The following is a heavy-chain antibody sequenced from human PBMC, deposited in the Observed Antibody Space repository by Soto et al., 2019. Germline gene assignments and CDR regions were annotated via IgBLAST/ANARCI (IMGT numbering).Heavy chain of an antibody. CDR1: GASINSGSYY. Sequence: QVQLQESGPGLVKPSQTLSLTCTVSGASINSGSYYWSWIRQHPGRGLEWIGYISYIGSTYYNPSLKSRVTVSFDTSKNQFSLKLSSVTAADTAVYYCARELNGDYIDYRGQGTLVTVSS. V-gene: IGHV4-31*03. CDR3: ARELNGDYIDY. CDR2: ISYIGST. J-gene: IGHJ4*02. D-gene: IGHD4-17*01.